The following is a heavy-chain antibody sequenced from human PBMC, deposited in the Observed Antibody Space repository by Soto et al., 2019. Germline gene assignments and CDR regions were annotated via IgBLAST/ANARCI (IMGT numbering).Heavy chain of an antibody. J-gene: IGHJ6*02. CDR1: GGTFSSYA. Sequence: SVKVSCKASGGTFSSYAISWVRQAPGQGLEWMGGIIPIFGTANYAQKFQGRVTITADKSTSTAYMELSSLRSEDTAVYYCARDVRVSSRRLQRLPGGMDVWGQGTTVTVSS. V-gene: IGHV1-69*06. D-gene: IGHD4-17*01. CDR2: IIPIFGTA. CDR3: ARDVRVSSRRLQRLPGGMDV.